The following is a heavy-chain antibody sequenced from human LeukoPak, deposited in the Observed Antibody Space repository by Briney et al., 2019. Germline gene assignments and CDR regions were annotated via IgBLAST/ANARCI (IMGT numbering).Heavy chain of an antibody. V-gene: IGHV3-21*01. D-gene: IGHD3-22*01. J-gene: IGHJ4*02. Sequence: GGSLRLSCAASGFTFSTYIMNWARQTPGRGLEWVSSIGTSTSYIYYADSVKGRFTISRDNAKNSLYLQMNSLRAEDTAVYYCARDDYYRGGSGYSDYWGQGTLITVSS. CDR2: IGTSTSYI. CDR3: ARDDYYRGGSGYSDY. CDR1: GFTFSTYI.